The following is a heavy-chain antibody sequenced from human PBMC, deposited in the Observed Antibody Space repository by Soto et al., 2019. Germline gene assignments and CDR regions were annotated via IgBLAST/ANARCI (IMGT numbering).Heavy chain of an antibody. D-gene: IGHD2-21*01. J-gene: IGHJ5*02. CDR1: GGSISSGGYY. Sequence: PSETLSLTCTVSGGSISSGGYYWSWTRQHPGKGLEWIGYIYYSGSTYYNPSLKSRVTISVDTSKNQFSLKLSSVTAADTAVYYCARGLRPYCGGDCYWYWFDPWGQGTLVTVSS. CDR3: ARGLRPYCGGDCYWYWFDP. CDR2: IYYSGST. V-gene: IGHV4-31*03.